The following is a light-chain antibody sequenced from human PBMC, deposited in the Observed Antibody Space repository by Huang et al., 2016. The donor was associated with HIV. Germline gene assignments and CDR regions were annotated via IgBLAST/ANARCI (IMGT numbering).Light chain of an antibody. V-gene: IGKV3-20*01. CDR3: QQYDSSPVT. CDR1: PSLGSSS. Sequence: EIVLTQSPGTLSLSPGERATLSCRASPSLGSSSLAWYPQKAGQAPRLLMYGASSRATGIPDRFRGSVSGTDFTLSISRLEPEDFAVYYCQQYDSSPVTFGGGTKVEIK. CDR2: GAS. J-gene: IGKJ4*01.